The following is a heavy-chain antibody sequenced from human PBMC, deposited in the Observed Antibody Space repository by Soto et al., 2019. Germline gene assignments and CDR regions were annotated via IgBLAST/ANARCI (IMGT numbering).Heavy chain of an antibody. CDR3: ARAQYTGSYFDACDI. CDR2: IWYDGSNK. V-gene: IGHV3-33*03. J-gene: IGHJ3*02. Sequence: PGGSLRLSCAASGFSFSSYGMHWVRQAPGKGLDWVAVIWYDGSNKYYADPVKGRLTISRDNSKNTLYMQMNSLRVEDTAVYYCARAQYTGSYFDACDIWGQGTMVTVSS. D-gene: IGHD1-26*01. CDR1: GFSFSSYG.